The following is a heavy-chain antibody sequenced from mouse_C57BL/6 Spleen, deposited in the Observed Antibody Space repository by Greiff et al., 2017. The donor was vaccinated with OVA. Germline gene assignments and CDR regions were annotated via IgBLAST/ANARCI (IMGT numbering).Heavy chain of an antibody. CDR3: ATLGQRRQLDY. J-gene: IGHJ2*01. D-gene: IGHD3-2*02. V-gene: IGHV1-69*01. CDR1: GYTFTSYW. CDR2: IDPSDSYT. Sequence: VQLQQSGAELVMPGASVKLSCKASGYTFTSYWMHWVKQRPGQGLEWIGEIDPSDSYTNYNQKFKGKSTLTVDKSSSTAYMQLSSLTSEDSAVYYCATLGQRRQLDYWGKGTTLTVSS.